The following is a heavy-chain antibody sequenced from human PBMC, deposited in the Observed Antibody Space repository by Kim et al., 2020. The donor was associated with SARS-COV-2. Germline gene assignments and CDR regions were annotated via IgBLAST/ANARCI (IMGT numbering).Heavy chain of an antibody. CDR2: ISYDGTNK. CDR3: ARKPTTSSWSYYFEY. D-gene: IGHD6-13*01. V-gene: IGHV3-30*04. CDR1: GFSFSNYA. J-gene: IGHJ4*01. Sequence: GGSLRLSCAASGFSFSNYAMFWVRQAPGKGLEWVALISYDGTNKDYADSVKGRFTIPRDNSKSTLYLQMNSLRVADTAVYFCARKPTTSSWSYYFEYWGQGTLVTVSS.